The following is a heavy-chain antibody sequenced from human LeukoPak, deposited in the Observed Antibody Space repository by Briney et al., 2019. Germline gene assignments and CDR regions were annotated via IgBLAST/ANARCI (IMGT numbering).Heavy chain of an antibody. Sequence: GGSLRLSCAVSGFTFSSYWMSWVRQAPGKGLEWVANINQDGSEKYYVDSLEGRFTISRDNAKNSLFVQMNSLRAEDTAVYYCARDAYSGGSCYAYWGQGTLVIVSS. CDR2: INQDGSEK. CDR3: ARDAYSGGSCYAY. D-gene: IGHD2-15*01. J-gene: IGHJ4*02. CDR1: GFTFSSYW. V-gene: IGHV3-7*01.